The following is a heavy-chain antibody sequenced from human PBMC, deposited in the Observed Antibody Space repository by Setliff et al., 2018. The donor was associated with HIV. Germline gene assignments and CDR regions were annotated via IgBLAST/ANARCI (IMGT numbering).Heavy chain of an antibody. CDR2: INPNSGGT. CDR3: ARHRDGGTYPLDY. V-gene: IGHV1-2*02. Sequence: ASVKVSCKASGYTFTGNYIHWVRQAPGQGLEWMGWINPNSGGTNYEQKFQGRVTMTRDTSISTAYMELRSLRSDDTAVYYCARHRDGGTYPLDYWGQGTLVTVSS. J-gene: IGHJ4*02. D-gene: IGHD1-26*01. CDR1: GYTFTGNY.